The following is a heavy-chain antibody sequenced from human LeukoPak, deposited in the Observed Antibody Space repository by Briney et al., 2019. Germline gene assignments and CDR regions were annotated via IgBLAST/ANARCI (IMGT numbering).Heavy chain of an antibody. CDR3: ARDGYTTNWFYY. V-gene: IGHV4-30-4*07. J-gene: IGHJ5*01. D-gene: IGHD5-12*01. CDR1: GGSISSGGYS. CDR2: IYYSGST. Sequence: SETLSLTCAVSGGSISSGGYSWSWIRQPPGKGLEWIGYIYYSGSTYNNPSLKNRVTISVDTSKNQFSLTLSSVTAADTAVYYCARDGYTTNWFYYWGQGTLVTVSS.